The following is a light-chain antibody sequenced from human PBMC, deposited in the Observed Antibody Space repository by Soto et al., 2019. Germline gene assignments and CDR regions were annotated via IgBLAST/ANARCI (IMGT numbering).Light chain of an antibody. CDR2: DAS. CDR1: QSISSW. J-gene: IGKJ1*01. Sequence: DIQMTQSPSTLSASVVDRVTITCRASQSISSWLAWYQQKPGKAPKLLIYDASSLESGVPSRFSGSGSGTEFTLTISSLQPDDFATYYCQQYNSYSPRWTFGQGTKVDIK. CDR3: QQYNSYSPRWT. V-gene: IGKV1-5*01.